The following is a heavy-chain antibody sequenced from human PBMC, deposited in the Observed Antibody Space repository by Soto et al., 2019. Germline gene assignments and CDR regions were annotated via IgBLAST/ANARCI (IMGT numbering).Heavy chain of an antibody. V-gene: IGHV4-31*03. Sequence: SETLSLTCTVSGGSISSGGYYWSWIRQHPGKGLEWIGYIYYSGSTYYNPSLKSRVTISVDTSKNQFSLKLSSVTAADTAVYYCARDTPRGYSYGSFDYWGQGTLVTVSS. D-gene: IGHD5-18*01. CDR1: GGSISSGGYY. CDR3: ARDTPRGYSYGSFDY. CDR2: IYYSGST. J-gene: IGHJ4*02.